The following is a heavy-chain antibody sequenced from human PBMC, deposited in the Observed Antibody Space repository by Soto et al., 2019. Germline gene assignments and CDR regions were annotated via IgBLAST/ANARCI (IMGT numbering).Heavy chain of an antibody. J-gene: IGHJ4*02. Sequence: GGSLRLSCAASGFTFSNYRMTWVRQAPGKGLEWVANIKEGGSEKYYVDSVKGQFTISRDDAKNSRYLQMNSLRDEDTAVYYCARVGNSGYWDFDYWGQGTLVTVSS. CDR3: ARVGNSGYWDFDY. D-gene: IGHD5-12*01. V-gene: IGHV3-7*05. CDR2: IKEGGSEK. CDR1: GFTFSNYR.